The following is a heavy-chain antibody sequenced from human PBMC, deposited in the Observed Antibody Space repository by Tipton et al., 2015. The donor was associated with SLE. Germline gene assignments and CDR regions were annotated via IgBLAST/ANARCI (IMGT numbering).Heavy chain of an antibody. V-gene: IGHV3-30*04. CDR2: ISYDGSNK. D-gene: IGHD1-26*01. Sequence: SLRLSCAASGFTFSSYAMHWVRQAPGKGLEWVAVISYDGSNKYYADSVKGRFTISRDNSKNTLYLQMNSLRAEDTAVYYCAKDPRGIVGAIGYWGQGTLVTVSS. J-gene: IGHJ4*02. CDR1: GFTFSSYA. CDR3: AKDPRGIVGAIGY.